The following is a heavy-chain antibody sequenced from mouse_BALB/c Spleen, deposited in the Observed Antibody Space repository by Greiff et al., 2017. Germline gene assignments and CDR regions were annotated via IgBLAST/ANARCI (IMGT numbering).Heavy chain of an antibody. CDR3: GKTRYGYYAMDY. Sequence: EVQLQESGPGLVKPSQSLSLTCSVTGYSITSGYYWNWIRQFPGNKLEWMGYISYDGSNNYNPSLKNRISITRDTSKNQFFLKLNSVTTEDTATYYCGKTRYGYYAMDYWGQGTSVTVSS. D-gene: IGHD1-1*01. J-gene: IGHJ4*01. CDR1: GYSITSGYY. CDR2: ISYDGSN. V-gene: IGHV3-6*02.